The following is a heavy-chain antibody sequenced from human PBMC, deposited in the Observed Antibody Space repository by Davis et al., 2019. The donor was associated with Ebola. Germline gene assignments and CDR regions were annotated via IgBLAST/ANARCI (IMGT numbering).Heavy chain of an antibody. CDR2: IYHSGST. D-gene: IGHD3-22*01. V-gene: IGHV4-4*02. J-gene: IGHJ4*02. Sequence: SETLSLTCAVSGASISSSAWWSWVRQPPGKGLEWIGEIYHSGSTNYNPSLKSRVTMSVDKSKNQFSLKLSSVTAADTAVYYCARGYDNIDYWGQGTLVTVSS. CDR1: GASISSSAW. CDR3: ARGYDNIDY.